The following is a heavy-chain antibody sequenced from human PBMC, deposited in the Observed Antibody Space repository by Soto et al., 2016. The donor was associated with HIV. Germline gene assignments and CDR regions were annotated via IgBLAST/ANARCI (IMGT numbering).Heavy chain of an antibody. J-gene: IGHJ4*02. CDR2: VKSKVDGGTI. CDR3: TTVGRGTRDY. D-gene: IGHD6-25*01. V-gene: IGHV3-15*01. Sequence: EVQLEESGGGLVKPGGSLRLSCAASGFSFNNVWLSWVRQAPGKGLEWLGRVKSKVDGGTIDYAAPVKDRFSISRDDPKNTVYLQVNSLKTEDTGLYYCTTVGRGTRDYWGQGTLVTV. CDR1: GFSFNNVW.